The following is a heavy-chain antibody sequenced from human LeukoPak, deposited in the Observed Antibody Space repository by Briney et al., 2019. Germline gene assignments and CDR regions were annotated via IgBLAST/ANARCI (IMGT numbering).Heavy chain of an antibody. J-gene: IGHJ4*01. CDR1: GYSFTSYW. CDR2: IYPGDSDT. D-gene: IGHD1-26*01. CDR3: ARMGGSYFKEPLRYFDY. V-gene: IGHV5-51*01. Sequence: GVSLKISCKGSGYSFTSYWIGWVRQMPGKGLEWMGIIYPGDSDTRYSPSFQGQVTISADKSISTAYLQWSSLKASDTAMYYCARMGGSYFKEPLRYFDYWGHGTLVTVSS.